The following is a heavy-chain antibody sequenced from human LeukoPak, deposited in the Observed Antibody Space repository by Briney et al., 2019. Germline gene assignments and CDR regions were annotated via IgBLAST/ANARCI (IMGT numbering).Heavy chain of an antibody. CDR3: ARDSYSSSWTFDY. V-gene: IGHV4-31*03. CDR1: GGSISRGGYS. CDR2: IYYSGST. J-gene: IGHJ4*02. D-gene: IGHD6-13*01. Sequence: PSETLSLTCTVSGGSISRGGYSWSWVRQHPGKGLGWIGYIYYSGSTYYNPSLKSRVTISVDTSKNQFSLKLSSVTAADTAVYYCARDSYSSSWTFDYWGQGTLVTVSS.